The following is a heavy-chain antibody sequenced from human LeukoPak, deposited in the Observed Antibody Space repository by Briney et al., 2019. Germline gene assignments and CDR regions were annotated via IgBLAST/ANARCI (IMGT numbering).Heavy chain of an antibody. D-gene: IGHD6-13*01. Sequence: GESLKISCKGSGYSFTSYWIGWVRQIPGKGLEWMGIIYPGDSDTRYSPSFQGQVTISADKSISTAYLQWSSLKASDTAMYYCARHLYSSSWYFDYWGQGTLVTVSS. CDR2: IYPGDSDT. CDR1: GYSFTSYW. J-gene: IGHJ4*02. V-gene: IGHV5-51*01. CDR3: ARHLYSSSWYFDY.